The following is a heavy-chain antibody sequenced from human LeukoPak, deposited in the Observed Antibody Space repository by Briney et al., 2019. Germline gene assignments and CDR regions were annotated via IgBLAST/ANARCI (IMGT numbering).Heavy chain of an antibody. J-gene: IGHJ5*02. CDR3: ARDRNGVVVTAIQGNWFDP. Sequence: GGALRLSRAASRFTFSSYSMNWVRQAPGKGLDWVSSINSSSSYIYYADSVKGRFTISRDNAKNSLYLQMNSLRAEDTAVYYCARDRNGVVVTAIQGNWFDPWGQGTLVTVSS. CDR2: INSSSSYI. D-gene: IGHD2-21*02. V-gene: IGHV3-21*01. CDR1: RFTFSSYS.